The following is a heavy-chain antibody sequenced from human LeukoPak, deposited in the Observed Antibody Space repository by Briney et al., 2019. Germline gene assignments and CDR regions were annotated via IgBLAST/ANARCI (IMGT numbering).Heavy chain of an antibody. CDR2: IYQSGST. D-gene: IGHD3-3*01. CDR1: GYTISSGYY. J-gene: IGHJ5*02. Sequence: PSETLSLTCGVSGYTISSGYYWGWIRQPPGKGLEWIGSIYQSGSTYYNPSLKSRVTISIDTSKNQFSLKLSSVTAADTAVYYCARGPAIFGVVIETYNWFDPWGQGTLVTVSS. V-gene: IGHV4-38-2*01. CDR3: ARGPAIFGVVIETYNWFDP.